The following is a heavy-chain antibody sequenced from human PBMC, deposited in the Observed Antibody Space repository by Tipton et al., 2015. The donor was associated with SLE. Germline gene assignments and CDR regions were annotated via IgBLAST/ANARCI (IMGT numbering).Heavy chain of an antibody. CDR2: INHSGST. J-gene: IGHJ5*02. Sequence: TLSLTCAVYGGSFSGYYWSWIRQPPGKGLEWIGEINHSGSTNYNPSLKSRVTISVDTSKNQFSLKLTSVTAADTAVYYCARDPGSSWYGEINWFDPWGQGTLVTVSS. CDR3: ARDPGSSWYGEINWFDP. D-gene: IGHD6-13*01. V-gene: IGHV4-34*01. CDR1: GGSFSGYY.